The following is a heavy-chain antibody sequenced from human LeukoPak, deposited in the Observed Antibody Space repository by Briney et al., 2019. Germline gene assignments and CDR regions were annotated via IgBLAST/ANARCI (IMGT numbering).Heavy chain of an antibody. J-gene: IGHJ4*02. V-gene: IGHV1-2*02. D-gene: IGHD3-22*01. CDR3: ARGGSRDSSGYYPDY. Sequence: GASVKVSCTASGYAFTGYYMHWVRQAPGQGLEWMGWINPNSGGTNYAQKFQGRVTMTRDTSISTAYMELSRLRSDDTAVYYCARGGSRDSSGYYPDYWGQGTLVTVSS. CDR2: INPNSGGT. CDR1: GYAFTGYY.